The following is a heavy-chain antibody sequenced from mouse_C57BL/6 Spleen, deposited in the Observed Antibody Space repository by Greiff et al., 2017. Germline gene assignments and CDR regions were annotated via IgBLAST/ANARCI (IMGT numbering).Heavy chain of an antibody. CDR3: ARVRTNAMDY. J-gene: IGHJ4*01. CDR2: INYDGSST. CDR1: GFTFSDYY. D-gene: IGHD3-3*01. Sequence: EVMLVESEGGLVQPGSSMKLSCTASGFTFSDYYMAWVRQVPEKGLEWVANINYDGSSTYYLDSLKSRFIISRDNAKNILYLQMSSLKSEDTATYYCARVRTNAMDYWGQGTSVTVSS. V-gene: IGHV5-16*01.